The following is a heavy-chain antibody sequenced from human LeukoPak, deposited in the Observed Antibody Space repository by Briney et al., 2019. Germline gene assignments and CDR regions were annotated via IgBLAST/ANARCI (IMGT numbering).Heavy chain of an antibody. J-gene: IGHJ4*02. CDR2: IIPILGIA. CDR3: ARDTSRWTTVDFDY. D-gene: IGHD4-23*01. CDR1: GGTFSSYA. V-gene: IGHV1-69*04. Sequence: SVKVSCKASGGTFSSYAISWVRQAPGQGLEWMGRIIPILGIANYAQKFQGRVTITADKSTSTAYMELSSLRSEDTAVYYCARDTSRWTTVDFDYWGQGTLVTVSS.